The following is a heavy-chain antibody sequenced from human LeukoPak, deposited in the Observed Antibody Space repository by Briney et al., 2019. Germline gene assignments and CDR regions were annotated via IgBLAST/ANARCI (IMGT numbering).Heavy chain of an antibody. CDR1: GYTFTGYY. J-gene: IGHJ4*02. Sequence: GASVKVSCKASGYTFTGYYMHWVRQAPGQGLEWVSWINPNSGATNYAQKFQGRVTMTRDTSISTAYMEVSRLRSDDTAVFYCAREGSGYPYWGQGTLVTVSS. CDR2: INPNSGAT. V-gene: IGHV1-2*02. D-gene: IGHD3-22*01. CDR3: AREGSGYPY.